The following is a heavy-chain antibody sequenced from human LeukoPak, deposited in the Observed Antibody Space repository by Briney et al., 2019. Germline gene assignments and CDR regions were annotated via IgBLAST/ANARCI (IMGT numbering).Heavy chain of an antibody. V-gene: IGHV1-69*05. CDR1: GGTFSSYA. Sequence: SVKVSCKASGGTFSSYAISWVRQAPGQGLEWMGRIIPIFGTANYAQKFQGRVTTTTDESTSTAYMELSSLRSEDTAVYYCARAKRGYYDSSGYHTYDYWGQGTLATVSS. D-gene: IGHD3-22*01. CDR3: ARAKRGYYDSSGYHTYDY. J-gene: IGHJ4*02. CDR2: IIPIFGTA.